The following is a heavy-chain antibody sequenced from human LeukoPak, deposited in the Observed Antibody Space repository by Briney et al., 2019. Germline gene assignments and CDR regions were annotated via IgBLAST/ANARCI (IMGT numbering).Heavy chain of an antibody. CDR3: ARSQSQFWFYFDY. Sequence: PGGSLRLSCAASGFTLSSYAMSWVRQAPGKGLEWVSAISGSGGSTYYADSVKGRFTISRDNSKNTLYLQMNSLRAEDTAVYYCARSQSQFWFYFDYWGQGTLVTVSS. V-gene: IGHV3-23*01. D-gene: IGHD3-9*01. J-gene: IGHJ4*02. CDR1: GFTLSSYA. CDR2: ISGSGGST.